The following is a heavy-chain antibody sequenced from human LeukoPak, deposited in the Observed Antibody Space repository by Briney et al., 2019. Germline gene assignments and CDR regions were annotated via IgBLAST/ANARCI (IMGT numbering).Heavy chain of an antibody. CDR2: INGSGSTI. V-gene: IGHV3-48*03. Sequence: GGSLRLSCAASGFTFSSYEMNWVRQAPGKGLEWVSYINGSGSTIYYADSVKGRFTISRDNAKNSLYLQMNSLRAEDTAVYYWARVITMVRGALDYWGQGTLVTVSS. CDR1: GFTFSSYE. CDR3: ARVITMVRGALDY. J-gene: IGHJ4*02. D-gene: IGHD3-10*01.